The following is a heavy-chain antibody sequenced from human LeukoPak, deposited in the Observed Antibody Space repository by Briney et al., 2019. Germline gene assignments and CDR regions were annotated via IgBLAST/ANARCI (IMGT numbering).Heavy chain of an antibody. CDR3: ATGPQGY. CDR2: ISDSGGST. J-gene: IGHJ4*02. CDR1: GFTFRTYA. Sequence: PGGSLRLSCVGSGFTFRTYAMIWVRQAPGKGLQWVSAISDSGGSTYYADSVKGRFTISRDNSKNTLSLQMNSLRSEDTAVYYCATGPQGYWGQGTLVTVSS. V-gene: IGHV3-23*01.